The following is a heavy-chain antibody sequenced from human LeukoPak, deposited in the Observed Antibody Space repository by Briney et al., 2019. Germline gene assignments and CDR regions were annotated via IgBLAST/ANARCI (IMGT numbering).Heavy chain of an antibody. CDR2: ISAYNGNT. V-gene: IGHV1-18*01. CDR1: GYTFTSYG. D-gene: IGHD3-9*01. Sequence: GASVKVSCKASGYTFTSYGISWVRQAPGQGLEWMGWISAYNGNTNYAQKLQGRVTMTTDTFTIKAYMELRSLRSDDTAVYYCAIDRLAPDDILTGYYHPFDYWGQGTLVTVSS. J-gene: IGHJ4*02. CDR3: AIDRLAPDDILTGYYHPFDY.